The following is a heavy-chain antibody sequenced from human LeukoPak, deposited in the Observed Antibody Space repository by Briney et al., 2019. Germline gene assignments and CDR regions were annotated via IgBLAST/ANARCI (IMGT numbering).Heavy chain of an antibody. CDR3: ASEGVVRYLFDY. Sequence: SETLSLTCTVSGDSISSGSYYWSWIRQPAGKRLEWIGRIYTSGITNYNPSLKCRVTISVDTSKNQFSLKLSSVTAAGTAFYYCASEGVVRYLFDYWGQGTLVTVSS. CDR2: IYTSGIT. J-gene: IGHJ4*02. CDR1: GDSISSGSYY. D-gene: IGHD3-3*01. V-gene: IGHV4-61*02.